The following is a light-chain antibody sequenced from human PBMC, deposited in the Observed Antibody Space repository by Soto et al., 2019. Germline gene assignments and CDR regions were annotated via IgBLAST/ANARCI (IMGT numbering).Light chain of an antibody. CDR2: ANR. J-gene: IGLJ1*01. V-gene: IGLV1-40*01. Sequence: QSVLTQPPSVSGAPGQRGTISCTGSNSNIGAGYDVHWYQQLPGTAPKLLIYANRNRPAGVPDRFSASKSGTSASLAITGLQAEDEADYYCQSYDSSPSGYVFGTGTKVTVL. CDR1: NSNIGAGYD. CDR3: QSYDSSPSGYV.